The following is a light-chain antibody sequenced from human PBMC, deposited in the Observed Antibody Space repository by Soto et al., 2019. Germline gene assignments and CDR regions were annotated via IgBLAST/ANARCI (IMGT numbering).Light chain of an antibody. CDR3: QSEVSSGTYVV. CDR1: ALPKQY. J-gene: IGLJ2*01. CDR2: KDS. V-gene: IGLV3-25*02. Sequence: SYELTQPPSVSVSPGQTARITCSGDALPKQYAYWYQQKPGQAPVMVMYKDSERPSGIPERFSGSSSGTTVTLTNSGVQAEDEADYYCQSEVSSGTYVVFGGGTKLTVL.